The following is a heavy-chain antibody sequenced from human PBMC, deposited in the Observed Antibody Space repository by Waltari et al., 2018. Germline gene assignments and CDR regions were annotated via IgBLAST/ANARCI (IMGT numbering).Heavy chain of an antibody. CDR1: GFILNNSP. CDR2: INGYGDKT. CDR3: AKAHFYDTSGYIEH. D-gene: IGHD3-22*01. Sequence: EVQVLESGGGLVQPGGSLRLACAASGFILNNSPINWVRQAPGKGLEWVSGINGYGDKTYYADSVKGRFTLSRDNSRNTLSLQMNSLRAEDTAVYYCAKAHFYDTSGYIEHWGQGTLVTVSS. J-gene: IGHJ5*02. V-gene: IGHV3-23*01.